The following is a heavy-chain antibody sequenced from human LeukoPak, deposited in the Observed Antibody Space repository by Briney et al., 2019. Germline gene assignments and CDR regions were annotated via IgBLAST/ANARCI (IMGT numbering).Heavy chain of an antibody. D-gene: IGHD3-9*01. CDR3: ARDLRYFDWLLNFDY. J-gene: IGHJ4*02. Sequence: ASVKVSCKASGYTFTSYDMHWVRQAPGQGLEWMGIINPSGGSTSYAQKFQGRVTMTRDTSTSTVYTELSSLRSEDTAVYYCARDLRYFDWLLNFDYWGQGTLVTVSS. CDR1: GYTFTSYD. CDR2: INPSGGST. V-gene: IGHV1-46*01.